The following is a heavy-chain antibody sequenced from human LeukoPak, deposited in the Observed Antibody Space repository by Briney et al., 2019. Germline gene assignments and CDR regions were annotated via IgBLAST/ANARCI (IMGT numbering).Heavy chain of an antibody. CDR2: MYYSGST. D-gene: IGHD2-15*01. Sequence: PSETLSLTCTVSGGSISSSSYYWGWIRQPPGKGLEWIGSMYYSGSTYYNPSLKSRVIISVEMSKNQFSLKLSSVTAADTAVYYCARDLKGGPENWFDPWGQGTLVTVSS. J-gene: IGHJ5*02. CDR1: GGSISSSSYY. V-gene: IGHV4-39*07. CDR3: ARDLKGGPENWFDP.